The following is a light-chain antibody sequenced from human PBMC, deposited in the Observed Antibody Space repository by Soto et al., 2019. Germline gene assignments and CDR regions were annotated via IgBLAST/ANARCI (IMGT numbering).Light chain of an antibody. CDR1: SSDVGGYNY. CDR3: SSYTTSSTRV. CDR2: DVS. Sequence: QSVLTQPASVSGSPGQSITISCTGTSSDVGGYNYVSWYQQHPGKAPKLIIYDVSYRPSGVSNRFSGSKSGNTASLTISGLQAEDEADYYCSSYTTSSTRVFGTGTKVTVL. J-gene: IGLJ1*01. V-gene: IGLV2-14*01.